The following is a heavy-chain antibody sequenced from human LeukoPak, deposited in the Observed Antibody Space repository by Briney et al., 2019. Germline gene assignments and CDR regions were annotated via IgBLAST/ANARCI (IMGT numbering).Heavy chain of an antibody. D-gene: IGHD6-13*01. CDR1: GFTFSSYA. V-gene: IGHV3-66*01. CDR2: IYSGGST. Sequence: PGGSLRLSCAASGFTFSSYAITWVRQAPGKGLEWVSVIYSGGSTYYADSVKGRFTISRDNSKNTLYVQMNSLRVEDTAVYYCARSGEAGTFDYWGQGTLVTVST. CDR3: ARSGEAGTFDY. J-gene: IGHJ4*02.